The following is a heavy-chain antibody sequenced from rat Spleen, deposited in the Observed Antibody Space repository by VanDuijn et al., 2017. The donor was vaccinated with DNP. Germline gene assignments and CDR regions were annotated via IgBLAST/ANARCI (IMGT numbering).Heavy chain of an antibody. V-gene: IGHV3-1*01. CDR3: ARWNIGTSTLDY. CDR1: GYSITSTY. J-gene: IGHJ2*01. D-gene: IGHD1-5*01. CDR2: TSYSGST. Sequence: EVQLQESGPGLVKPSQSLSLTCSVTGYSITSTYWGWIRKFPGNKMEWIGHTSYSGSTRYHPSLKSRISITRDTSKNQFFLQLSSVTTEDTATYYCARWNIGTSTLDYWGQGVMVTVSS.